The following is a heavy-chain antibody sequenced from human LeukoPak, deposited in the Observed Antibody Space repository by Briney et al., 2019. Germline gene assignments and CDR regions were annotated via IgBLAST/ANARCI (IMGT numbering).Heavy chain of an antibody. CDR3: TRGDYEERFDY. CDR2: FNPSGGST. Sequence: ASVKVSCKASGYTFTTYYIHWVRQAPGQGLEWAGIFNPSGGSTNYAQKYQDRVTMTRDTSTSTVYMELSSLRSEDTAVYYCTRGDYEERFDYWGQGTLVTVSS. J-gene: IGHJ4*02. D-gene: IGHD4-17*01. CDR1: GYTFTTYY. V-gene: IGHV1-46*03.